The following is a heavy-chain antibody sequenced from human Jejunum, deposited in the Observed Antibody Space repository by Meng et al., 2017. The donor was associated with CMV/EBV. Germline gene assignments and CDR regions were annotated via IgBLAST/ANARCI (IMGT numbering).Heavy chain of an antibody. CDR1: GFIVSNYG. D-gene: IGHD1-26*01. J-gene: IGHJ4*02. CDR3: VKDSGSGTYYTNFNY. CDR2: ISYDENVE. Sequence: SGFIVSNYGMHWVRQVPGKGLEWVALISYDENVEDYADSVRGRFTISRDNSKNRLYLQMDSLKVDDRGVYYCVKDSGSGTYYTNFNYWGQGTLVTVSS. V-gene: IGHV3-33*03.